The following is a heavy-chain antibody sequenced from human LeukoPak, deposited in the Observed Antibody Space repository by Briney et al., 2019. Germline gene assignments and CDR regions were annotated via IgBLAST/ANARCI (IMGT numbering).Heavy chain of an antibody. Sequence: KPSETLSLTCAVYSGSFSGYYWSWIRQPPGKGLEWIGEINHSGSTNYNPSLKSRVTISVDTSKNQFSLKLSSVTAADTAVYYCARGPYDFWSGYYNPTKSHFDYWGQGTLVTVSS. J-gene: IGHJ4*02. V-gene: IGHV4-34*01. D-gene: IGHD3-3*01. CDR2: INHSGST. CDR3: ARGPYDFWSGYYNPTKSHFDY. CDR1: SGSFSGYY.